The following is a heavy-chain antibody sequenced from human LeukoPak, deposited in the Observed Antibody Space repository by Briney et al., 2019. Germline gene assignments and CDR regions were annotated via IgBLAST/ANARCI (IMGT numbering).Heavy chain of an antibody. CDR1: GFTFDDYA. J-gene: IGHJ5*02. CDR2: ISWNSGSI. D-gene: IGHD2-2*01. V-gene: IGHV3-9*01. CDR3: AKVRYCSSTSCPNWFDP. Sequence: GGSLRLSCAASGFTFDDYAMHWVRQAPGKGLEWVSGISWNSGSIGYADSAKGRFTISRDNAKNSLYLQMNSLRAEDTALYYCAKVRYCSSTSCPNWFDPWGQGTLVTVSS.